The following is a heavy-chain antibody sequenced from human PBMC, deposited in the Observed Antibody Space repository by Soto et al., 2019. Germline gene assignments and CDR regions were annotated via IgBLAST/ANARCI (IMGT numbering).Heavy chain of an antibody. CDR1: GGSISSGGYS. D-gene: IGHD1-7*01. Sequence: SETLSLTCAVSGGSISSGGYSWSWIRQPPGKGLEWIGYIYHSGSTYYNPSLKSRVTISVDRSKNQFPLKLSSVTAADTAVYYCARTESGTFDPWGQGTLVTVSS. V-gene: IGHV4-30-2*01. CDR3: ARTESGTFDP. J-gene: IGHJ5*02. CDR2: IYHSGST.